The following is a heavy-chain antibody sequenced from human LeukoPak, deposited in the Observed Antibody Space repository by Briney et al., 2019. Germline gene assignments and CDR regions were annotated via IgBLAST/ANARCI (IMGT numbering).Heavy chain of an antibody. CDR3: ARAPVSYTLITMVRGVMVHAFDI. V-gene: IGHV3-21*04. CDR1: GFAFSSYS. Sequence: GGSLRLSCAASGFAFSSYSMNWVRQAPGKGLEWVSSVSSSSSYIYYADSVKGRFTISRDNAKSSLYLQMNSLRAEDTAVYYCARAPVSYTLITMVRGVMVHAFDIWGQGTMVTVSS. CDR2: VSSSSSYI. D-gene: IGHD3-10*01. J-gene: IGHJ3*02.